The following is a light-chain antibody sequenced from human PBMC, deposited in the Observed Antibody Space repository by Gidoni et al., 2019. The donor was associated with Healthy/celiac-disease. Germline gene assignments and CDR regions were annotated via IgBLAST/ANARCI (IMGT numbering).Light chain of an antibody. CDR1: QDISNY. V-gene: IGKV1-33*01. J-gene: IGKJ1*01. Sequence: DIQMTQSPSSLSASVGDRVTLTCQASQDISNYLNWYQQKPGKAPKLLIYDASNLETGVPSSFSGSGSGTDFTFTISSLQPEDIATYYCQQYDNLPRTFGQGTKVEIK. CDR2: DAS. CDR3: QQYDNLPRT.